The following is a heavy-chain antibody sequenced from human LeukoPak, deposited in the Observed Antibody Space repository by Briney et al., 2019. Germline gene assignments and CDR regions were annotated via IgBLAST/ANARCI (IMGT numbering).Heavy chain of an antibody. CDR3: ARGFGLEYSSSPFDY. D-gene: IGHD6-6*01. CDR1: GGTFSSYA. Sequence: GASVKVSRKASGGTFSSYAISWVRQAPGQGLEWMGGIIPIFGTANYAQKFQGRVTITADESTSTAYMELSSLRSEDTAVYYCARGFGLEYSSSPFDYWGQGTLVTVSS. CDR2: IIPIFGTA. V-gene: IGHV1-69*13. J-gene: IGHJ4*02.